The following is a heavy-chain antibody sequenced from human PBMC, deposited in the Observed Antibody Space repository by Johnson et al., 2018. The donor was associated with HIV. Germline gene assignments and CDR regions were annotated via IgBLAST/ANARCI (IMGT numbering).Heavy chain of an antibody. Sequence: MMLVESGGGWVQPGGSLRLSCAASGFTFSSYAMSWVRQAPGKGLEWVSAISGSGGSTYYADSVKGRLTISRDNSKNTLYLQMNSLRAEDTAVYYCAKDHRGCGSWQAFDIWGQGKMVTVSS. CDR1: GFTFSSYA. CDR2: ISGSGGST. CDR3: AKDHRGCGSWQAFDI. V-gene: IGHV3-23*04. D-gene: IGHD6-13*01. J-gene: IGHJ3*02.